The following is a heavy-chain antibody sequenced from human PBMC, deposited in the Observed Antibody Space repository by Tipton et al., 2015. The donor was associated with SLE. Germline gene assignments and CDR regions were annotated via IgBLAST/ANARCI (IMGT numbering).Heavy chain of an antibody. CDR2: INHSGST. CDR1: GGSISSGSYY. Sequence: TLSLTCTVSGGSISSGSYYWSWIRQPPGKGLEWLGGINHSGSTNFNPSLKSRVTISVDTSTNQLSLKLSSVTAADAAVYYCASLGNPMSFDYWGQGTLVTVSS. CDR3: ASLGNPMSFDY. D-gene: IGHD3-10*02. J-gene: IGHJ4*02. V-gene: IGHV4-39*07.